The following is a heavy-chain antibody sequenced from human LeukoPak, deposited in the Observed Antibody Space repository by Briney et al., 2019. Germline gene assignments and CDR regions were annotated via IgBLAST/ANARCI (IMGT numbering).Heavy chain of an antibody. Sequence: GGSLRLSCAASGFTFSSYSINWVRQAPGKGLEWVSSISGDSNYIYYAGSVRGRFTISRDNAKTALYLQMNSLRADDTAVYYCARDGSTVTNYYFDYWGQGTLVTVSS. CDR1: GFTFSSYS. J-gene: IGHJ4*02. CDR3: ARDGSTVTNYYFDY. CDR2: ISGDSNYI. D-gene: IGHD4-17*01. V-gene: IGHV3-21*01.